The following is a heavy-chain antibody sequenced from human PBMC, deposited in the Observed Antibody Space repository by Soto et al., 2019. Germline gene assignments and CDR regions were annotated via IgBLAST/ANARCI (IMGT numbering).Heavy chain of an antibody. V-gene: IGHV3-66*01. CDR2: IYSGGST. CDR1: NIISLY. J-gene: IGHJ4*02. CDR3: ARDNYDSSGYYHAY. Sequence: NIISLYSSRIRQDPGKGLEWVSVIYSGGSTYYADSVKGRFTISRDNSKNTLYLQMNSLRAEDTAVYYYARDNYDSSGYYHAYLGQGTPVTVSS. D-gene: IGHD3-22*01.